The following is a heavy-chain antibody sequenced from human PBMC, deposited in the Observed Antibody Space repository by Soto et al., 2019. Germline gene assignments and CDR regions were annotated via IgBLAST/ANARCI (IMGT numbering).Heavy chain of an antibody. J-gene: IGHJ5*02. V-gene: IGHV1-18*04. Sequence: QVQLVQSGAEVKKPGASVKVSCKASGYTFTSYGISWVRQAPGQGLEWMGWISAYNGNTNYAQKFQGRVTITADKSTSTAYMELSSLRSEDTAVYYCARGGGTAMVPRGWFDPWGQGTLVTVSS. CDR3: ARGGGTAMVPRGWFDP. CDR1: GYTFTSYG. CDR2: ISAYNGNT. D-gene: IGHD5-18*01.